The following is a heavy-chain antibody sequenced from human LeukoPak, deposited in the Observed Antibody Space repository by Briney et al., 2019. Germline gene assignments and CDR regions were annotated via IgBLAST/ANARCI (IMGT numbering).Heavy chain of an antibody. J-gene: IGHJ6*03. D-gene: IGHD6-13*01. V-gene: IGHV3-21*01. CDR1: GFTFSSYS. CDR3: AREYLAAGFYYYYYMDV. CDR2: ISSSSSYI. Sequence: PGGSLRLSCAASGFTFSSYSMNWVRQAPGKGLEWVSSISSSSSYIYYADSVKGRFTISRDNAKNSLYLQMNSLRAEDTAVYYCAREYLAAGFYYYYYMDVWGKGTTVTISS.